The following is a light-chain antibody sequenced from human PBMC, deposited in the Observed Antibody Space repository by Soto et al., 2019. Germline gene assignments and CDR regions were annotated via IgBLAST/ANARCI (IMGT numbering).Light chain of an antibody. J-gene: IGLJ1*01. V-gene: IGLV3-1*01. CDR2: QDS. CDR3: QAWDSSINYV. CDR1: KLGDKY. Sequence: SYELTQPPSVSVSPGQTASITCSGDKLGDKYACWYQQKPGQSPVLVIYQDSKRPSGIPERFSGSNSGNTATLTITGTQAMDEADYYCQAWDSSINYVFGTGTKLIVL.